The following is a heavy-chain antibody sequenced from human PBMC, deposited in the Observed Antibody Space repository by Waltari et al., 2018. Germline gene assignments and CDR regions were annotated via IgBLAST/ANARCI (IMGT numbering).Heavy chain of an antibody. CDR2: IYYSGST. V-gene: IGHV4-59*08. Sequence: QVQLQESGPGLVKPPATQSSTCPVSGGSISSYYWSWVRQPPGKGLEWIGYIYYSGSTNYNPSLKSRVTISVDTSKNQFSLKLSSVTAADTAVYHCAGLYSSGWYDAFDIWGQGTMVTVSS. D-gene: IGHD6-19*01. CDR3: AGLYSSGWYDAFDI. J-gene: IGHJ3*02. CDR1: GGSISSYY.